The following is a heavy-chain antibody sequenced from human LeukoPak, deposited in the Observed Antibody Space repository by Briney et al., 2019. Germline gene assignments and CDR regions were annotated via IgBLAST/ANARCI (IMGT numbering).Heavy chain of an antibody. CDR3: ARDRPHLERPERDAFDI. J-gene: IGHJ3*02. Sequence: GASVKVSCKASGGTFSSYAISWVRQAPGQGLEWMGGIIPIFGTANYAQKFQGRVTITTDESTSTAYMELSSLRTEDTAVYYCARDRPHLERPERDAFDIWGQGTMVTVSS. CDR2: IIPIFGTA. CDR1: GGTFSSYA. D-gene: IGHD1-1*01. V-gene: IGHV1-69*05.